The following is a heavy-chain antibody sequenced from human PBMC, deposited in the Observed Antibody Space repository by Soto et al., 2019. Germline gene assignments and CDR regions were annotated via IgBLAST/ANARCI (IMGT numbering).Heavy chain of an antibody. CDR2: TSYDGSNK. CDR3: AKDHYYDRSGIDY. J-gene: IGHJ4*02. V-gene: IGHV3-30*18. CDR1: GFTFSSYG. D-gene: IGHD3-22*01. Sequence: QVQLVESGGGVVQPGRSLRLSCAASGFTFSSYGMHWVRQAPGKGLEWVAVTSYDGSNKYYADSVKGRFTISRDNSKNTLYLQMNSLRAEDTAMYFCAKDHYYDRSGIDYWGQGTLVTVSS.